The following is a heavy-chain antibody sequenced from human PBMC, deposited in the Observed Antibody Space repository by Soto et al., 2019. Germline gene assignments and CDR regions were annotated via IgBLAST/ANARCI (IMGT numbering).Heavy chain of an antibody. CDR2: ISTSGGST. V-gene: IGHV3-23*01. D-gene: IGHD5-18*01. J-gene: IGHJ4*02. CDR1: GFTFSSYA. CDR3: ANDGLGAYSYGSYYFDY. Sequence: EVQLLESGGGLVQPGGSLILSCAASGFTFSSYAMSWVRQAPGKGLEWVSTISTSGGSTYYADSVKGRFTISRDNSKNTLYLQMNSLRAEDTSVYYSANDGLGAYSYGSYYFDYWGQGTLVTVSP.